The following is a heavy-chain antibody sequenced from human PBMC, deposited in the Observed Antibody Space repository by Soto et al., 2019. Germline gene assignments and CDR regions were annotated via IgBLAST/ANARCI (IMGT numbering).Heavy chain of an antibody. CDR1: GFTFTSSA. CDR2: IVVGSGNT. J-gene: IGHJ6*02. Sequence: SVKVSCKASGFTFTSSAMQWVRQARGQRLEWIGWIVVGSGNTNYAQKFQERVTITRDMSTSTAYMELSSLRSEDTAVYYCAAGQPDCSGGSCYSGAYGMDVWGQGTTVTVSS. CDR3: AAGQPDCSGGSCYSGAYGMDV. D-gene: IGHD2-15*01. V-gene: IGHV1-58*02.